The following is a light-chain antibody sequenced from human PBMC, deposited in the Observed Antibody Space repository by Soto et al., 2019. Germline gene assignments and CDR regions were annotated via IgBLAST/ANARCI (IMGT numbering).Light chain of an antibody. V-gene: IGKV1-5*03. Sequence: DIQMTQSPSTLSSSVGDRVTITCRASQRISIWLGWYQQKPGKAYNLLIYKASSLESGVPSRFSGSGSRTEFTLTISSLQHDDFTTYYFQQYNSYSAWTFGQGTKVEIK. CDR2: KAS. CDR3: QQYNSYSAWT. CDR1: QRISIW. J-gene: IGKJ1*01.